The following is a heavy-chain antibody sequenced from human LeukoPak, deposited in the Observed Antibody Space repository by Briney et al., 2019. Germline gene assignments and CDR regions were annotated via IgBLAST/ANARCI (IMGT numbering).Heavy chain of an antibody. D-gene: IGHD6-13*01. CDR3: ARDRAAAGFDAFDI. J-gene: IGHJ3*02. V-gene: IGHV3-30*04. CDR2: ISYDGSNK. Sequence: GGSLRLSCAASGFTFSSYAMHWVRQAPGKGLEWVAVISYDGSNKYYADSVKGRFTISRDNSKNTLYLQMNSLRPEDTAVYYCARDRAAAGFDAFDIWGQGTMVTVSS. CDR1: GFTFSSYA.